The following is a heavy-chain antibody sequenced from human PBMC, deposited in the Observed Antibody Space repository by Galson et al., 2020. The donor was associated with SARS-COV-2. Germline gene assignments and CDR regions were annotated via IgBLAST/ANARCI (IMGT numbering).Heavy chain of an antibody. J-gene: IGHJ4*02. CDR1: GYTFTAYY. CDR2: INPNNGGT. V-gene: IGHV1-2*02. Sequence: ASVKVSCKASGYTFTAYYMHWVRQAPGQGLAWMGWINPNNGGTSYAQKFRGRVTMTRDTSINTVYMELSRLTSDDTAVYYCAGEGVVVGPAAMKVFDYWGQGTLVTVSS. CDR3: AGEGVVVGPAAMKVFDY. D-gene: IGHD2-2*01.